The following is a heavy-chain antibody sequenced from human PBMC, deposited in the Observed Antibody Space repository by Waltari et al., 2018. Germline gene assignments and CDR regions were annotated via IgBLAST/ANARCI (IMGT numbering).Heavy chain of an antibody. CDR2: VHSSGRT. CDR1: GDSMGNRDF. CDR3: ARDRGRGLYLES. D-gene: IGHD2-15*01. V-gene: IGHV4-4*02. Sequence: QLQLQESGPGLVKPSGTLSLTCAVFGDSMGNRDFWSWVRQPPGKGRAWIGQVHSSGRTNYNPSFASRVTVSVDTSTRQFSLKVTSATAADTAVYYCARDRGRGLYLESWGQGILVTVSP. J-gene: IGHJ4*02.